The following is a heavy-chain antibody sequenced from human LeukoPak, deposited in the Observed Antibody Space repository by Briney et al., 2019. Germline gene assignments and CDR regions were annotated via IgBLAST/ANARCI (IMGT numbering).Heavy chain of an antibody. V-gene: IGHV3-30*02. CDR3: AKDMIAAAGTDAFDI. CDR1: GFTFSSYG. CDR2: IRYDGSNK. J-gene: IGHJ3*02. Sequence: GGSLRLSCAASGFTFSSYGMHWVRQAPGKGLEWVAFIRYDGSNKYYADSVKGRFTISRDNSKNTLYLQMNSLRAEDTAVYYCAKDMIAAAGTDAFDIWGQGTMVTVSS. D-gene: IGHD6-13*01.